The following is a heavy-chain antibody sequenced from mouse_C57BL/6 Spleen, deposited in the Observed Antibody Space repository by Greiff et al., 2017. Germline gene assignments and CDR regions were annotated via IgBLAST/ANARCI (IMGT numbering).Heavy chain of an antibody. CDR2: IDPSDSYT. J-gene: IGHJ4*01. CDR1: GYTFTSYW. Sequence: QVQLQQPGAELVKPGASVKLSCKASGYTFTSYWMQWVKQRPGQGLEWIGEIDPSDSYTNYNQKFKGKATLTVDTSSSTAYMQLSSLTSEDSAVYYCARRRGYGYDSAMDYWGQGTSVTGSA. CDR3: ARRRGYGYDSAMDY. D-gene: IGHD2-2*01. V-gene: IGHV1-50*01.